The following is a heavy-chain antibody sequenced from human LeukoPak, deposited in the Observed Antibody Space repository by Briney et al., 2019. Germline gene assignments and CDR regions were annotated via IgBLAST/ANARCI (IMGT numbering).Heavy chain of an antibody. V-gene: IGHV1-2*06. CDR3: ARETKYNWNYED. Sequence: ASVKVSCKASGYTFTGYYMHWVRQAPGQGLEWMGRINPNSGGTNYAQKFQGRVTMTRDTSISTAYMELSRLRSDDTAVYYCARETKYNWNYEDWGQGTLATVSS. CDR2: INPNSGGT. J-gene: IGHJ4*02. CDR1: GYTFTGYY. D-gene: IGHD1-7*01.